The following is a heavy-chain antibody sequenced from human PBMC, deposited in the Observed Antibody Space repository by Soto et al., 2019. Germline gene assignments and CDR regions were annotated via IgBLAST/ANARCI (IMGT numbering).Heavy chain of an antibody. D-gene: IGHD5-12*01. CDR2: FFYTGST. CDR1: GGSVTSEHYY. V-gene: IGHV4-61*03. CDR3: AGGTDGKKVAY. Sequence: QVQLQESGPGLVKSSETLSLTCTVSGGSVTSEHYYWNWIRQPPGQGLEWIGYFFYTGSTNYNPPLESRLTISVDVSKNHFSLRLNSVTAADTAVYYCAGGTDGKKVAYWGQGVLVTVSS. J-gene: IGHJ4*02.